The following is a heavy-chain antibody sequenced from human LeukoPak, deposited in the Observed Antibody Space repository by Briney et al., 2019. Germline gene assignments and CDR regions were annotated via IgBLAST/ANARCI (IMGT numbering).Heavy chain of an antibody. CDR3: AKGAGSYYNYFDY. CDR2: IWYDGSNK. J-gene: IGHJ4*02. D-gene: IGHD3-22*01. V-gene: IGHV3-33*06. Sequence: GGSLRLSCAASGFTFSNNGMHWVRQAPGKGLEWVAVIWYDGSNKYYADSVKGRFTISRDNFKNTLYLQVNSLRAEDTAVYYCAKGAGSYYNYFDYWGQGTLVTVSS. CDR1: GFTFSNNG.